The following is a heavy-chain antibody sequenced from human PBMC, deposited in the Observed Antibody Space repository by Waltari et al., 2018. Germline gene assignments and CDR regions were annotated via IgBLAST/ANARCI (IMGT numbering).Heavy chain of an antibody. CDR1: GGTFSSYA. J-gene: IGHJ4*02. CDR2: IIPIFGTG. D-gene: IGHD3-16*02. CDR3: ARSYYDYVWGSYRYTPFDY. V-gene: IGHV1-69*01. Sequence: QVQLVQSGAEVKKPGSSVKVSCKASGGTFSSYAISWVRQAPGQGLEWMGGIIPIFGTGNYAQKFQGRVTITADESTSTAYMELSSLRSEDTAVYYCARSYYDYVWGSYRYTPFDYWGQGTLVIVSS.